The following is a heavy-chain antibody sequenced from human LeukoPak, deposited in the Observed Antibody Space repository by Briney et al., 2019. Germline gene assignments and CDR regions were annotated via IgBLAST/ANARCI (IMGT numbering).Heavy chain of an antibody. CDR1: GFTFTSYW. D-gene: IGHD1-14*01. J-gene: IGHJ3*02. Sequence: GGSLRLSCEASGFTFTSYWMSWVRQAPGKGPEWVAHIKENGNEQYYADSVKGRFTISRDNVKQSLGLQMNSLRVEDTAVYYCARGPGDFDASDIWGQGTMVTVSP. V-gene: IGHV3-7*01. CDR2: IKENGNEQ. CDR3: ARGPGDFDASDI.